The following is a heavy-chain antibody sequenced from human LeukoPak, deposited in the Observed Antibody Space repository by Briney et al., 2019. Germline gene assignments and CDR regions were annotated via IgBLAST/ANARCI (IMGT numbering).Heavy chain of an antibody. V-gene: IGHV3-9*01. J-gene: IGHJ4*02. Sequence: GGSLRLSCAASGFTFDDYAMHWVRHAPGKGLGWVSGISWNSNSIGYADSVKGRFTISRDNAKNSLYLQMNSLRAEDTALYYCAKEGGYDLYSYEFDYWGQGTLVTVSS. CDR3: AKEGGYDLYSYEFDY. CDR1: GFTFDDYA. D-gene: IGHD5-12*01. CDR2: ISWNSNSI.